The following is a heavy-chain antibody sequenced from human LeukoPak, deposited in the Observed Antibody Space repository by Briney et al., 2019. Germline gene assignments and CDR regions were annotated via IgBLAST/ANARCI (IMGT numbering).Heavy chain of an antibody. CDR2: ITPNSGGT. V-gene: IGHV1-2*02. J-gene: IGHJ4*02. D-gene: IGHD3-3*01. CDR1: GYTFTGYY. CDR3: ALYDFWSGYPDY. Sequence: GASVKASCKASGYTFTGYYIHWVRQAPGQGLEWMGWITPNSGGTNYAQKFQGRVTMTRDTSITTAYMELTSLRSDDTAVYYCALYDFWSGYPDYWGQGTLVTVSS.